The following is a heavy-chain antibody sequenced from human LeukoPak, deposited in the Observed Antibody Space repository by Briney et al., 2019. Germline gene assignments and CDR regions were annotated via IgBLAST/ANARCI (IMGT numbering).Heavy chain of an antibody. CDR1: GGSISSTIHY. CDR3: ARHRYYYGSAHLYYLDF. Sequence: SETLSLTCTVSGGSISSTIHYWGWIRQPPGKGLEWIGSIYYSGSTYYNPSLKSRVTISVDTSKNQISLKLSSVTAADTAVYYCARHRYYYGSAHLYYLDFWGQGTLVTVSS. D-gene: IGHD3-10*01. V-gene: IGHV4-39*01. CDR2: IYYSGST. J-gene: IGHJ4*02.